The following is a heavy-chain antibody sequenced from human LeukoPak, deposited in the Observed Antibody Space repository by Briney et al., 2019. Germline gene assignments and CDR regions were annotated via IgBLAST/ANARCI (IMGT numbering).Heavy chain of an antibody. CDR3: AKGSSIQFLWDY. V-gene: IGHV3-23*01. CDR2: ISGSSGST. Sequence: GGSLRLSCAASGFTFSNYAMSWVRQAPGKGLKWVSTISGSSGSTYQADSVKGRFTISRDNSKNTLYLQMNSLRAEDTALYYCAKGSSIQFLWDYWGQGTLVTVSS. CDR1: GFTFSNYA. D-gene: IGHD5-18*01. J-gene: IGHJ4*02.